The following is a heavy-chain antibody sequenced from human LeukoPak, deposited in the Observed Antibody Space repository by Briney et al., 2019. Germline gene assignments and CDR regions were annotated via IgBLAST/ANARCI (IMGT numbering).Heavy chain of an antibody. CDR2: VFYNGST. CDR1: GGSISNYF. Sequence: SETLSLTCTVAGGSISNYFWSWIRQPPGKGLEWVGHVFYNGSTNYNPSLKSRVTISRDTSSIRFSLRLSSVTAADTAVYYCARGYCSSTSCSNWFDPWGQGTLVTVSS. CDR3: ARGYCSSTSCSNWFDP. J-gene: IGHJ5*02. D-gene: IGHD2-2*01. V-gene: IGHV4-59*01.